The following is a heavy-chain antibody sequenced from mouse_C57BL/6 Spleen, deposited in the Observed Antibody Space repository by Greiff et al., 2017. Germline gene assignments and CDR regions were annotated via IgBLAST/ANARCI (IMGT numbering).Heavy chain of an antibody. J-gene: IGHJ2*01. CDR1: GYTFTSYW. V-gene: IGHV1-69*01. D-gene: IGHD2-3*01. CDR2: IDPSDSYT. Sequence: VQLQQSGAELVMPGASVKLSCKASGYTFTSYWMHWVKQRPGQGLEWIGEIDPSDSYTNYNQKFKGKSTLTVDKSSSTAYMQLSSLTSEDSAVYYCARAGGPYDGYYGYWGQGTTLTVSS. CDR3: ARAGGPYDGYYGY.